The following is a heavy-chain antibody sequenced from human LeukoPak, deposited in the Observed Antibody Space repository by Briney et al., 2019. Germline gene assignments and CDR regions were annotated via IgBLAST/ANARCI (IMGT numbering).Heavy chain of an antibody. J-gene: IGHJ4*02. CDR1: GGSISSISYY. CDR3: ARQGGYCSSTSCFYY. CDR2: IYYSGRI. V-gene: IGHV4-39*01. D-gene: IGHD2-2*03. Sequence: PSETLSLTCTVSGGSISSISYYWGWIRQPPGKGREWIGSIYYSGRIYYNPSLKSRVTISVDTSKNQFSLQLSSVTAADTAVYYCARQGGYCSSTSCFYYWGQGTLVTVSS.